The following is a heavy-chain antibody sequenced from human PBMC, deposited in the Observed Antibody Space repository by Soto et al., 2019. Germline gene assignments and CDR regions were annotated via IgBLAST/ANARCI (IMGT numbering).Heavy chain of an antibody. V-gene: IGHV3-74*01. CDR1: GFTFSSFW. CDR3: ARGGAPAAMSS. D-gene: IGHD2-2*01. J-gene: IGHJ5*02. CDR2: INSDGSNT. Sequence: EVQLVESGGGLVQPGGSLRLSCAASGFTFSSFWMHWVRQAPGEGLVWVSRINSDGSNTNYADSVKGRFTISRDNAKNTLYLQMNSLRAEDTAVYYCARGGAPAAMSSWGQGTLVTVSS.